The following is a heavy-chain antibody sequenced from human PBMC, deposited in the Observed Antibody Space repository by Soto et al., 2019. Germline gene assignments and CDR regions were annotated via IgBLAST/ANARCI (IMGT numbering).Heavy chain of an antibody. CDR3: ARLGDTSVYPTRWFDP. D-gene: IGHD3-22*01. Sequence: EVQLVESGGGLVQPGGSLRLSCAASGFTFSSFKMNWVRQAPGEGLEWVSYISSSGSSIYYADSVKGRFTISRDNAKNSLYLQMNSLRDEDTAVYYCARLGDTSVYPTRWFDPWGQGTLVTVSS. V-gene: IGHV3-48*02. CDR1: GFTFSSFK. J-gene: IGHJ5*02. CDR2: ISSSGSSI.